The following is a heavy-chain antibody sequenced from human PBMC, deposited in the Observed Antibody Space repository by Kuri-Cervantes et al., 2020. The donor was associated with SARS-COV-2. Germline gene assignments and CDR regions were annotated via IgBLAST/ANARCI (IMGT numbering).Heavy chain of an antibody. CDR3: ARGFSGYSYGDAFDI. CDR1: GFTFSRYS. V-gene: IGHV3-48*01. J-gene: IGHJ3*02. D-gene: IGHD5-18*01. Sequence: GGSLRLSCVASGFTFSRYSMNWVRQAPGKGLEWVSYISSSSNTIYYADSVKGRSTISRDNAENSLYLQMNSLRAEDTAVYYCARGFSGYSYGDAFDIWGQGTMVTVSS. CDR2: ISSSSNTI.